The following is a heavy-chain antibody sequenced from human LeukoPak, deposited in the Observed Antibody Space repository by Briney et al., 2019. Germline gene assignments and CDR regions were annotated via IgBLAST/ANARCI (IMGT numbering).Heavy chain of an antibody. V-gene: IGHV1-18*01. Sequence: ASVKVSCKASGYTFTSYGISWVRQAPGQGLEWMGWISAYNGNTNYAQKLQGRVTMTTDTSTSTAYMELRSLKASDTAMYYCARQGNEYISSYDYWGQGTLVTVSS. J-gene: IGHJ4*02. CDR1: GYTFTSYG. D-gene: IGHD6-6*01. CDR3: ARQGNEYISSYDY. CDR2: ISAYNGNT.